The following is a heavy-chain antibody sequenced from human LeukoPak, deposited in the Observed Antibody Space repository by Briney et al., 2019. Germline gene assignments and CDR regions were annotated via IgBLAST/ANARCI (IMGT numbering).Heavy chain of an antibody. CDR2: IKSKADGTAL. CDR3: TADAPTMEKQIDY. CDR1: GFAFTHAW. V-gene: IGHV3-15*01. D-gene: IGHD5-12*01. Sequence: KPGGSLRLSCATSGFAFTHAWMTWVRQAPGKGPEWVGLIKSKADGTALHYAAAVEGRFTISRDDSQATLYLQMNNLKTEDTAMYYCTADAPTMEKQIDYWGQGTLVTVSS. J-gene: IGHJ4*02.